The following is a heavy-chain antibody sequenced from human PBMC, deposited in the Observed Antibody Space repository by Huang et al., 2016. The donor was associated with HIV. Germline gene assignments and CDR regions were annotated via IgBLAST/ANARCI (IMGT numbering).Heavy chain of an antibody. CDR3: ARGRGSSWSLFDT. CDR1: GESLSDFF. Sequence: QVQLEQWGARLLKPSETLSLTCAVYGESLSDFFWSWIRQPPGKGLEWIGEINQSGRTTDNPALKSRVTIAVDTSKKQFSLKVKSVTAADTAMYYWARGRGSSWSLFDTWGQGSLVTVFS. V-gene: IGHV4-34*02. CDR2: INQSGRT. J-gene: IGHJ4*02. D-gene: IGHD6-13*01.